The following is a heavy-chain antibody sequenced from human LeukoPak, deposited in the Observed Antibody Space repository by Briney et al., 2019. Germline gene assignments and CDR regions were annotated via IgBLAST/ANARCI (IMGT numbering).Heavy chain of an antibody. CDR2: IYYSGST. J-gene: IGHJ4*02. D-gene: IGHD6-19*01. V-gene: IGHV4-31*03. CDR1: GGSISSGGYY. CDR3: ARGEVRQWLVRDY. Sequence: SETLSLTCTVSGGSISSGGYYWSWIRQHPGRGLEWIGYIYYSGSTYYNPSLKSRVTISVDTSKNQFSLKLSSVTAADTAVYYCARGEVRQWLVRDYWGQGTLVTVSS.